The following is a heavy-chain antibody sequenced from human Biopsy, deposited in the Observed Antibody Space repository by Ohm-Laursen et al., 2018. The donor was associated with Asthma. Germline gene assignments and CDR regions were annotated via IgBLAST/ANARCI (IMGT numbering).Heavy chain of an antibody. CDR2: INPNSGGT. CDR1: GYTFISYA. V-gene: IGHV1-2*06. J-gene: IGHJ6*02. CDR3: ARELLDIVAFDYYYYGMDV. D-gene: IGHD5-12*01. Sequence: ASVKVSCKASGYTFISYAIHWVRQAPGQGLEWMGRINPNSGGTNYAQKFQGRVTMTRDTSISTAYMELSSLRSDDTAVYYCARELLDIVAFDYYYYGMDVWGQGTTVTVSS.